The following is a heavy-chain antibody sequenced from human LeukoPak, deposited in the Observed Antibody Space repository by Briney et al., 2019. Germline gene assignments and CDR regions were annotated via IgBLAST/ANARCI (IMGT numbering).Heavy chain of an antibody. CDR3: ARRGYYDSSGYLG. CDR2: ISRSGITI. V-gene: IGHV3-11*01. D-gene: IGHD3-22*01. J-gene: IGHJ4*02. CDR1: GFTFSDYY. Sequence: PGGSLRLSCAASGFTFSDYYMSWSRQAPGKGLEWVSYISRSGITIYYADSVKGRFTISTDNAKNSLYLQMNSLRAEDTAVYYCARRGYYDSSGYLGWGQGTLVTVSS.